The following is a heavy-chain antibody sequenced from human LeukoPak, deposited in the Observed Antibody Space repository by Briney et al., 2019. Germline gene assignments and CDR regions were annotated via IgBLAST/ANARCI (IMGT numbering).Heavy chain of an antibody. CDR3: ARRYCSSTSCHTDYYYYYMDV. CDR1: GFTFSIYW. Sequence: GGSLRLSCAASGFTFSIYWMHWVRQAPGKGLVWVSRINSDGSSTSYADSVKGRFTISRDNAKNTLYLQMNSLRAEDTAVYYCARRYCSSTSCHTDYYYYYMDVWGKGTTVTVSS. D-gene: IGHD2-2*01. J-gene: IGHJ6*03. V-gene: IGHV3-74*01. CDR2: INSDGSST.